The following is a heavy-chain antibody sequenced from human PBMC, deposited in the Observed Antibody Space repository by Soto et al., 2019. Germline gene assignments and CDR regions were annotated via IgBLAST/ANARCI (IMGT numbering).Heavy chain of an antibody. CDR2: INPNSGGT. J-gene: IGHJ4*01. CDR1: GAAFTGYY. V-gene: IGHV1-2*02. Sequence: ASVKVSCKAAGAAFTGYYIHCVCRAPLQKHEWMGWINPNSGGTNYAQKFQGRVTITRDTSISPAYMELRRLRSDDTAVYYCASPAGMPILGHCSSTSCYSVDYWG. CDR3: ASPAGMPILGHCSSTSCYSVDY. D-gene: IGHD2-2*02.